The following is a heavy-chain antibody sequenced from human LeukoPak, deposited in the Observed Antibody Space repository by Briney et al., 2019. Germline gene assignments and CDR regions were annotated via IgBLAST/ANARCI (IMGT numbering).Heavy chain of an antibody. D-gene: IGHD3-10*01. CDR3: AKDHMSS. Sequence: GGSLRLSCAASGFTFSDYYMSWIRQAPGKGLEWVSLISYNGGTINYADSVKGRFIISRDNARNSLFLQMNSLRVEDTAIYYCAKDHMSSWGQGTLVTVTS. J-gene: IGHJ5*02. CDR2: ISYNGGTI. CDR1: GFTFSDYY. V-gene: IGHV3-11*04.